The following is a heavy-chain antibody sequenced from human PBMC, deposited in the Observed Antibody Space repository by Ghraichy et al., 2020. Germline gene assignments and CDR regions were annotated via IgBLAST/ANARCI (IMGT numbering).Heavy chain of an antibody. CDR1: GGSISSSGYY. V-gene: IGHV4-39*01. CDR2: IEYSGNT. CDR3: ARYIRMGDYHFDY. J-gene: IGHJ4*02. D-gene: IGHD3-16*01. Sequence: SLNISCSVSGGSISSSGYYWGWIRQPPGEGLEWIGSIEYSGNTYYNPSLKSRVTISVDTSKNQFSLKLSSVTAADTAVYYCARYIRMGDYHFDYWGQGTLVTVSS.